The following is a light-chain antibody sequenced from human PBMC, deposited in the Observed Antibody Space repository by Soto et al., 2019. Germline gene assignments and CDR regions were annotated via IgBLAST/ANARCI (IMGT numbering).Light chain of an antibody. CDR2: AAS. CDR1: QGISSY. CDR3: LQDYNYPWT. Sequence: AIQLTQSPSSLSASVGDRVTITCRASQGISSYLAWYQQKPGKAPKLLIYAASTLQSGVPSRFSGSGYGTDFTLTISSLQPEDSATYYCLQDYNYPWTFGQGTTGDTK. V-gene: IGKV1-6*01. J-gene: IGKJ1*01.